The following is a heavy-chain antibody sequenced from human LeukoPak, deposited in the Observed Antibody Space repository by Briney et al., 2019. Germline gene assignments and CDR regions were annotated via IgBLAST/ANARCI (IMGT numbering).Heavy chain of an antibody. D-gene: IGHD6-6*01. V-gene: IGHV3-30*02. J-gene: IGHJ3*02. Sequence: GGSLRLSCVASGFIFTTYGMHWVRQAPGKGLEWVTYIRYDGTNTYYEESVRGRFTISRDNSKNMLYLQMDSLRDEDMAVYYCAKDRTAARPGEAFDIWGQGTMVTVSS. CDR1: GFIFTTYG. CDR2: IRYDGTNT. CDR3: AKDRTAARPGEAFDI.